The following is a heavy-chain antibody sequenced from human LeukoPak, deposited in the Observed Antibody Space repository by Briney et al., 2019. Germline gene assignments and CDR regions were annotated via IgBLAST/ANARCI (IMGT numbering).Heavy chain of an antibody. V-gene: IGHV4-31*03. D-gene: IGHD2-15*01. CDR2: ISYSGTT. Sequence: HPSQTLSLTCIVPGDSISSGGYYWTWLRQHPGKGLEWIEYISYSGTTYYTPSLKSRLTISVDTSKNQFSLKLSSVTAADTAIYYCAGDKRYCSGGSCYYMDVWGKGTTVTVSS. CDR3: AGDKRYCSGGSCYYMDV. J-gene: IGHJ6*03. CDR1: GDSISSGGYY.